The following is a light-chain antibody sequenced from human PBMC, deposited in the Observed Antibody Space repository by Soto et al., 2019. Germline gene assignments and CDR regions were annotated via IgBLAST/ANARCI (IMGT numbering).Light chain of an antibody. Sequence: QSVLTQPPSVSGSPGQSVTISCTGATSDVGSYYRVSWFQLPPGTAPKLMIFEVSNRPSGVPDRFSGSKSGNTASLTISGLQAEDEADYYCSSYTTTSVVFGGGTKVTVL. CDR3: SSYTTTSVV. CDR2: EVS. V-gene: IGLV2-18*02. J-gene: IGLJ2*01. CDR1: TSDVGSYYR.